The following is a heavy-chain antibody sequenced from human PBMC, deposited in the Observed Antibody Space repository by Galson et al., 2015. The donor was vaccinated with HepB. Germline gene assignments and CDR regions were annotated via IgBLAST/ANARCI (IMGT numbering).Heavy chain of an antibody. CDR2: INHSGST. Sequence: ETLSLTCAVYGGSFSGYYWSWIRQPPGKGLEWIGEINHSGSTNYNPSLKSRVTISVDTSKNQFSLKLSSVTAADTAVYYCARVGVTMVQGVIITYYYYYMDVWGKGTTVTVSS. J-gene: IGHJ6*03. V-gene: IGHV4-34*01. D-gene: IGHD3-10*01. CDR3: ARVGVTMVQGVIITYYYYYMDV. CDR1: GGSFSGYY.